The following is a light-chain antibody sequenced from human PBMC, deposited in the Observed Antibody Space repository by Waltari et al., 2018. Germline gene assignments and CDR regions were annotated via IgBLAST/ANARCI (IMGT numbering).Light chain of an antibody. V-gene: IGLV1-40*01. Sequence: QSALTQPPSVSGAPGQRITLSCTGSGSNNGAGYGGHWYQQFPGTAPKPLLYGNNNRPSGVPDRFFGSKTGTSASLAITGLQADDEADYYCQSYDRSLSVVFGGGTKLTVL. CDR1: GSNNGAGYG. CDR2: GNN. CDR3: QSYDRSLSVV. J-gene: IGLJ2*01.